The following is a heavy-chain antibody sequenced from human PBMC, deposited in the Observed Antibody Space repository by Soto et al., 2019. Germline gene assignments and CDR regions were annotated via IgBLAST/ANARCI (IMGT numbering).Heavy chain of an antibody. V-gene: IGHV4-34*01. J-gene: IGHJ4*02. CDR2: TNHSGST. D-gene: IGHD6-6*01. Sequence: QVQLQQWGAGLLKPSETLSLTCAVYGGSFSGYYWSWIRQPPGKGLEWIGETNHSGSTNYNPSLKSRVTISVDTSKNQFSLKLSSVTAADTAVYYCARGRRGSSSDHYFDYWGQGTLVTVSS. CDR3: ARGRRGSSSDHYFDY. CDR1: GGSFSGYY.